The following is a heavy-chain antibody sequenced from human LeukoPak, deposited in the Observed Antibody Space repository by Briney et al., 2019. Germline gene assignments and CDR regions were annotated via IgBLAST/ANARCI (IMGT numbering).Heavy chain of an antibody. Sequence: PSETLSLTCAVYGGSFRGYYWSWIRQPPGKGLEWIGEINHSGSTNYNPSLKSRVTISVDTSKNQFSLKLSSVTAADTAVYYCARGSSSGYSVWGQGTLVTVSS. CDR3: ARGSSSGYSV. J-gene: IGHJ4*02. CDR1: GGSFRGYY. D-gene: IGHD3-22*01. CDR2: INHSGST. V-gene: IGHV4-34*01.